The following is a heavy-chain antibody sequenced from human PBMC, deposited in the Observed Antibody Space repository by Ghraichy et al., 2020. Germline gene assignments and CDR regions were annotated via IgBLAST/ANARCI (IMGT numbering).Heavy chain of an antibody. Sequence: SQTLSLTCTVSGGSISSSSYYWGWIRQPPGKGLEWIGSIYYSGSTYYNPSLKSRVTISVDTSKNQFSLKLSSVTAADTAVYYCSKEKLEWLFSGYYYYGMDVWGQGTTVTVSS. CDR1: GGSISSSSYY. CDR3: SKEKLEWLFSGYYYYGMDV. J-gene: IGHJ6*02. V-gene: IGHV4-39*01. CDR2: IYYSGST. D-gene: IGHD3-3*01.